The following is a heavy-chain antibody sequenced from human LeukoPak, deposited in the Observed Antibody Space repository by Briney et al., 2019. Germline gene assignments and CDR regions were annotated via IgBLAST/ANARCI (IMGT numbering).Heavy chain of an antibody. V-gene: IGHV1-46*01. D-gene: IGHD4/OR15-4a*01. CDR3: ARDDYGYLFDY. J-gene: IGHJ4*02. Sequence: ASVKVSCKAFGYTFTSNYMHWVRQAPGQGPEWMGVISPSGGSTTYAQKFQGRVTLTRDMSTSTDYLELSSLRSDDTAVYYCARDDYGYLFDYWGQGTLVTVSS. CDR1: GYTFTSNY. CDR2: ISPSGGST.